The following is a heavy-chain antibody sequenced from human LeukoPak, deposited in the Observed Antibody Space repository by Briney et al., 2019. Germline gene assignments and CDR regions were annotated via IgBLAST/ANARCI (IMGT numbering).Heavy chain of an antibody. J-gene: IGHJ4*02. CDR1: GYTFNSYL. Sequence: SVRVSCEASGYTFNSYLIRWVRQVPGQGPEWMGWISGHNGNTDYAQKFKDRVTLTTDTSTSTACMELRSLTSDDTAVYYCARIWAEFQLVSDFWGQGPLNTVSS. CDR3: ARIWAEFQLVSDF. CDR2: ISGHNGNT. D-gene: IGHD3-16*01. V-gene: IGHV1-18*01.